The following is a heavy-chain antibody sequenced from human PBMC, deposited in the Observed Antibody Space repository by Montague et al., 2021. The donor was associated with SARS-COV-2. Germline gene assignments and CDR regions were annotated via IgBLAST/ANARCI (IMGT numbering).Heavy chain of an antibody. Sequence: SETLSLTCTVSGGSISSYYWNWIRQPPGKGLEWIGYIYSSGSTNYYPSLKSRVTISVDTSKNQFSLKLSSVTAADTAVYYCARAVGYGDHFDYWGQGTPVTVSS. D-gene: IGHD4-17*01. CDR1: GGSISSYY. CDR2: IYSSGST. V-gene: IGHV4-59*01. CDR3: ARAVGYGDHFDY. J-gene: IGHJ4*02.